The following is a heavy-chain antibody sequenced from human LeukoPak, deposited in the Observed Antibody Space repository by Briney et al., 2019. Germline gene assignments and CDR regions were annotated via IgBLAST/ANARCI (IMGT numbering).Heavy chain of an antibody. CDR3: ARADSDVVVSVRGSNYYYAMDV. D-gene: IGHD2-21*02. CDR2: ISPNSGAT. Sequence: ASVKVSCKASGYTFTGYYINWVRQAPGQGFEWMGRISPNSGATDYAQKFQGRVTMTRDTSISAAYMDLSRLTSDDTAVYFCARADSDVVVSVRGSNYYYAMDVWGKGTTVTVSS. J-gene: IGHJ6*04. V-gene: IGHV1-2*02. CDR1: GYTFTGYY.